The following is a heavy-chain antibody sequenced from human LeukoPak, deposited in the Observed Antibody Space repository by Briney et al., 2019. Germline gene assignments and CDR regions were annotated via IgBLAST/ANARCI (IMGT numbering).Heavy chain of an antibody. CDR1: GGSISSYY. J-gene: IGHJ4*02. CDR2: IYSYSGST. Sequence: PSETLSLTCTVSGGSISSYYWGWIRQPPGMGLEWIGTIYSYSGSTYYNPSLKSRVTISVDTSKNQFSLKLTSVTAADTAVYYCAASGMTTVTFFDYWGQGTLVTVSS. V-gene: IGHV4-39*01. CDR3: AASGMTTVTFFDY. D-gene: IGHD4-17*01.